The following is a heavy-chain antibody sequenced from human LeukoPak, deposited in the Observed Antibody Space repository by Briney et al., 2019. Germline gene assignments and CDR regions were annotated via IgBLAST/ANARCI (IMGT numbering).Heavy chain of an antibody. D-gene: IGHD1-26*01. CDR1: GLTFDDYC. J-gene: IGHJ3*02. CDR2: IYTSGST. V-gene: IGHV4-4*07. Sequence: GSLRLSCALSGLTFDDYCMSWVRQAPERGLEWIGRIYTSGSTNYNPSLKGRVTMSVDTSKNQFSLTLGSVAAADTAVYYCARDQEVVGDDDAFYIWGQGTMVTVS. CDR3: ARDQEVVGDDDAFYI.